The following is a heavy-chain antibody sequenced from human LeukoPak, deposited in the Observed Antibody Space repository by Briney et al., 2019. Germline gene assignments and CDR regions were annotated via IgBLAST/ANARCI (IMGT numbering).Heavy chain of an antibody. D-gene: IGHD3-22*01. CDR1: GYTFTGYY. CDR3: ASVSDYDSSGYRADY. Sequence: ASVKVSCKASGYTFTGYYMHWVRHAPGQGLEWMGRIDPNSGGTNYAQKFQGRVTMTRDTSISTAYMELSRLRSDDTAVYYCASVSDYDSSGYRADYWGQGTLVTVSS. CDR2: IDPNSGGT. V-gene: IGHV1-2*06. J-gene: IGHJ4*02.